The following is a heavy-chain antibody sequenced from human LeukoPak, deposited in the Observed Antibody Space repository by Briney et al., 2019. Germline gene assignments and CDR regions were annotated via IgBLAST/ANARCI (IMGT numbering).Heavy chain of an antibody. Sequence: GRSLRLSCAASGFTFSSWVMHGVRQAPGKGLEWVAVIWYDGSNKYYADSVKGRFTISRDNSKNTLYLQMNSLRAEDTAVYYCARPTYGDQYYYGMDVWGQGTTVTVSS. J-gene: IGHJ6*02. CDR1: GFTFSSWV. CDR2: IWYDGSNK. CDR3: ARPTYGDQYYYGMDV. V-gene: IGHV3-33*01. D-gene: IGHD4-17*01.